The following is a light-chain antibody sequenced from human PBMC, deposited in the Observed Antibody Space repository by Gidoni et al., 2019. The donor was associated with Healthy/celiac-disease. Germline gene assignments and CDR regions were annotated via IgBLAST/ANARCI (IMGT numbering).Light chain of an antibody. CDR2: GNS. V-gene: IGLV1-40*01. J-gene: IGLJ2*01. Sequence: QSVLTQPPSVSGAPGQRLTIPCTGSSSNTGAGYDVHWYQQLPGTAPKLLSYGNSNRPSGVPDRFSGSKSGTSASLAITGLQAEDEADYYCQSYDSSLSVVFGGGTKLTVL. CDR3: QSYDSSLSVV. CDR1: SSNTGAGYD.